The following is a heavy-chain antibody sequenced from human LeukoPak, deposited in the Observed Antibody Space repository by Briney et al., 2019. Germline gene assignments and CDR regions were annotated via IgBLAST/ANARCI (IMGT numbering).Heavy chain of an antibody. D-gene: IGHD3-3*01. CDR3: AFNTIFGEMGAFDI. V-gene: IGHV3-30*03. CDR2: ILYDGSNK. CDR1: GFTFSSYG. J-gene: IGHJ3*02. Sequence: GGSLRLSCAASGFTFSSYGMHWVRQAPGKGLEWVAVILYDGSNKYYADSAKGRFTISRDNSKNTLYLQMNSLRAEDTAVYYCAFNTIFGEMGAFDIWGQGTMVTVSS.